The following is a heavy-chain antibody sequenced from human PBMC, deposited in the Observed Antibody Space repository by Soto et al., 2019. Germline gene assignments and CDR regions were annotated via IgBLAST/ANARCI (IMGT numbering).Heavy chain of an antibody. J-gene: IGHJ1*01. CDR2: IHSSGSI. Sequence: ASETLSLTCTVSGGSISSDDYYWSWIRQAPGRGLEWIGYIHSSGSIYYNPSLKRRATMSIDTAGNQFSLKVSSVTVADTAVYYCARDLDGLHDDTSGPFPRPGWGQGTLVTVSS. CDR1: GGSISSDDYY. D-gene: IGHD3-22*01. V-gene: IGHV4-30-4*01. CDR3: ARDLDGLHDDTSGPFPRPG.